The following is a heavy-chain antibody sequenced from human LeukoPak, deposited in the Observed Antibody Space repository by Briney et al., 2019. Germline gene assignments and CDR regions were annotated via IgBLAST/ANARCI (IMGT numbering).Heavy chain of an antibody. CDR3: ARSFTATPYYYYGMDV. CDR2: INPNSGGT. Sequence: ASVKVSCKASGYTFTGYYMHWVRQAPGQGLEWMGWINPNSGGTNYAQKFQGRVTMTRDTSISTAYMELSRLRSDDTAVYYCARSFTATPYYYYGMDVWGRGTTVTVSS. V-gene: IGHV1-2*02. J-gene: IGHJ6*02. CDR1: GYTFTGYY. D-gene: IGHD2-15*01.